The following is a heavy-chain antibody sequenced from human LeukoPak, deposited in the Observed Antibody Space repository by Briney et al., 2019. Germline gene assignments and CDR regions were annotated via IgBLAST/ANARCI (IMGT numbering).Heavy chain of an antibody. V-gene: IGHV3-53*01. CDR1: GFTVSSNY. CDR2: IYSGGST. J-gene: IGHJ4*02. D-gene: IGHD3-22*01. Sequence: GGSLRLSCAASGFTVSSNYMSWVRQAPGKGLEWVSVIYSGGSTYYADSVKGRFTISRDNSKNTLYLQMNSLRAEDTAVYYCARSYYYDSSGWDYWGQGTLVTVSS. CDR3: ARSYYYDSSGWDY.